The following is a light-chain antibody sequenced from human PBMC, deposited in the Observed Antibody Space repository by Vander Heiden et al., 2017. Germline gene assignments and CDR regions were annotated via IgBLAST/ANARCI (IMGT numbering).Light chain of an antibody. Sequence: IQLTQSPSSLSASVGDRVTITCRASQDISSYLAWYQQKPGKAPKLLSFAASALQSGVTSRFSGSGFGTDFTLTISSLQPEDFATYYCQQLKSYPLTFGGGTKVEIK. V-gene: IGKV1-9*01. CDR2: AAS. CDR1: QDISSY. J-gene: IGKJ4*01. CDR3: QQLKSYPLT.